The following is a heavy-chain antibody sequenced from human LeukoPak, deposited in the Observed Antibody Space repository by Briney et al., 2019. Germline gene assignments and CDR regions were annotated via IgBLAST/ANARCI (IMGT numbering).Heavy chain of an antibody. D-gene: IGHD4/OR15-4a*01. CDR1: GFTVSSNS. CDR3: ARRAGAYSHPYDY. Sequence: GGSLRLSCTVSGFTVSSNSMSWVRQAPGKGLEWVSFIYSGATHYSDSVKGRFTISRDNSKNTLYLQMNSLRAEDTAVYYCARRAGAYSHPYDYWGQGTLVTVSS. V-gene: IGHV3-53*01. J-gene: IGHJ4*02. CDR2: IYSGAT.